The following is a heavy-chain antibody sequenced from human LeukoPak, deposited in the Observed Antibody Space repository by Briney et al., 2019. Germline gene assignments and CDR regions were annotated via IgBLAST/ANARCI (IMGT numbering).Heavy chain of an antibody. V-gene: IGHV3-48*01. D-gene: IGHD2-15*01. Sequence: GGSLRLSCAASGFTFSSYGMNWVRRAPGKGLEWISYMNSDSSTIYHADSVRGRFTTSRDNAKNSLFLQMNSLRAEDTALYYCARCGVSCYWLEYWGQGTLVTVSS. CDR2: MNSDSSTI. CDR3: ARCGVSCYWLEY. CDR1: GFTFSSYG. J-gene: IGHJ4*02.